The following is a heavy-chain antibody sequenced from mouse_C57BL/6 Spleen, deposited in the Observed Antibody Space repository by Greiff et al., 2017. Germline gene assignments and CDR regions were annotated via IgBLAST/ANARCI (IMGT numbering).Heavy chain of an antibody. CDR2: ISSGSSTI. CDR3: ARHTTVGYFDY. J-gene: IGHJ2*01. CDR1: GFTFSDYG. Sequence: EVKVVESGGGLVKPGGSLKLSCAASGFTFSDYGMHWVRQAPGEGLEWVAYISSGSSTIYYADTVKGRFTISRDNAKNTLFLQMTSLRSEDTAMYYCARHTTVGYFDYWGQGTTLTVSS. V-gene: IGHV5-17*01. D-gene: IGHD1-1*01.